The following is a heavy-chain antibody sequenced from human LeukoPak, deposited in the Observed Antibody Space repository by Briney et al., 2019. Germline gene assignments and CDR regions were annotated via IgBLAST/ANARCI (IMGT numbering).Heavy chain of an antibody. J-gene: IGHJ4*02. CDR3: ARGTWVDGPEY. CDR1: GYSISSGYY. D-gene: IGHD2-2*01. V-gene: IGHV4-38-2*02. Sequence: SETLSLTCTVSGYSISSGYYWGWIRQPPGKGLEWIGSIYHSGSTYYNPPLKSRVTISVDTSKNQFSLKLSSVTAADTAVYYCARGTWVDGPEYWGQGTLVTVSS. CDR2: IYHSGST.